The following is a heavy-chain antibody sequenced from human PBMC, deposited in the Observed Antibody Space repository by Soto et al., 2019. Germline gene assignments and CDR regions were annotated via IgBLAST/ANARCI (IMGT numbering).Heavy chain of an antibody. V-gene: IGHV4-59*08. J-gene: IGHJ2*01. CDR2: IYYSGST. D-gene: IGHD4-17*01. CDR3: ARVDYGDYWYLDL. Sequence: QVQLQESGPGLVKPSETLSLTCTVSGGSISSYYWSWIRQPPGKGLEWIGYIYYSGSTNYNPSLKSRVTISVDTSKSQFSLKLSSVTAADTAVYYCARVDYGDYWYLDLWGRGTLVTVSS. CDR1: GGSISSYY.